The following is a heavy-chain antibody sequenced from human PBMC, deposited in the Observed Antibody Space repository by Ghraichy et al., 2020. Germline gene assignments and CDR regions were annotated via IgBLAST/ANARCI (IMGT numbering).Heavy chain of an antibody. V-gene: IGHV4-39*01. CDR1: GGSISSSSYY. CDR2: IYYSGST. Sequence: SETLSLTYTVSGGSISSSSYYWGWIRQPPGKGLEWIGSIYYSGSTYYNPSLKSRVTISVDTSKNQFSLKLSSVTAADTAVYYCARLSIRTTVTTSPRPFDYWGQVTLVTVSS. J-gene: IGHJ4*02. D-gene: IGHD4-17*01. CDR3: ARLSIRTTVTTSPRPFDY.